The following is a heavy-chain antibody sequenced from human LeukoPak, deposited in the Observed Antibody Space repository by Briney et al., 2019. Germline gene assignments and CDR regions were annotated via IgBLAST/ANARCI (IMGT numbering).Heavy chain of an antibody. V-gene: IGHV4-39*07. CDR2: IFYSGST. Sequence: SETLSLTCTVSGGSISTSNYYWGWIRQPPGKGLEWIGNIFYSGSTYYSPSLRSRVTISLDTSRNQFSLKLNSVTAADTAVYYCAKSNGYGLVGIWGLGTMVTVSS. CDR1: GGSISTSNYY. CDR3: AKSNGYGLVGI. D-gene: IGHD3-10*01. J-gene: IGHJ3*02.